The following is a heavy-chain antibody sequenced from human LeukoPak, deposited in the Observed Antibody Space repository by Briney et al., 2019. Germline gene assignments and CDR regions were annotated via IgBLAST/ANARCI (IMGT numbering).Heavy chain of an antibody. J-gene: IGHJ4*02. CDR1: GFTFSNYA. D-gene: IGHD2-15*01. CDR2: ISSNGGIT. Sequence: PGGSLRLSCAASGFTFSNYAMHWVRQAPGKGLEYVSDISSNGGITYYADSVKGRFTVCRDNSKNMLYLEMNSLRGEDRAVYYCVKDKYPVVVAATLDYWRQGILVTVSS. V-gene: IGHV3-64D*09. CDR3: VKDKYPVVVAATLDY.